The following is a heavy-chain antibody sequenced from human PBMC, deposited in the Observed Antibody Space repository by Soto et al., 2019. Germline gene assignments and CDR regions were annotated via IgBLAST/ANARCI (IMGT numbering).Heavy chain of an antibody. V-gene: IGHV1-18*01. Sequence: EASVKVSCKASGYTFTSYGISWVRQAPGQGLECMGWISAYNGNTNYAQKLQGRVTMTTDTSTSTAYMELRSLRSDDTAVYYFARDRTTMVRGVKAIHDAFDIWGQGTMVTVSS. CDR1: GYTFTSYG. D-gene: IGHD3-10*01. CDR2: ISAYNGNT. CDR3: ARDRTTMVRGVKAIHDAFDI. J-gene: IGHJ3*02.